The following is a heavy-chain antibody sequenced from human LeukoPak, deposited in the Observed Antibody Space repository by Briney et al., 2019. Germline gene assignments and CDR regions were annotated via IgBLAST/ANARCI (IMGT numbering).Heavy chain of an antibody. Sequence: PSETLSLTCAVYGGSFSGYYWSWIRQPPGKGLEWIGEINHSGSTNYNPSLKSRVTISVDTFKNQFSLKLSSVTAADTAVYYCAGELNGGNRFDYWGQGTLVTVSS. CDR1: GGSFSGYY. D-gene: IGHD4-23*01. V-gene: IGHV4-34*01. CDR3: AGELNGGNRFDY. J-gene: IGHJ4*02. CDR2: INHSGST.